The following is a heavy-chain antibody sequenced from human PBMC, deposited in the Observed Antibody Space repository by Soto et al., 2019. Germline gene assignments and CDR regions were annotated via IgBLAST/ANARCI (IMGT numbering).Heavy chain of an antibody. CDR3: ARDYNYYDSSGYPTDY. CDR1: GFTFSSYW. J-gene: IGHJ4*02. CDR2: IKQDGSEK. Sequence: GGSLRLSCAASGFTFSSYWMIWVRQAPGKGLEWVANIKQDGSEKYYVDSVKGRFTISRDNAKNSLYLQMNSLRAEDTAVYYCARDYNYYDSSGYPTDYWGQGTLVTVSS. V-gene: IGHV3-7*03. D-gene: IGHD3-22*01.